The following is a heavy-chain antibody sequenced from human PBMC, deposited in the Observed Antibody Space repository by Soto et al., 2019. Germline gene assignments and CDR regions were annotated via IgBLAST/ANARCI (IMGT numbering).Heavy chain of an antibody. Sequence: GGALRLSCAASGFTFSRYNMNWVRQAPGKGLEWVSSISSSSSYIYYADSVKGRFTTSRDNAKNSLYLQMNSLRAEDTAVYYCARQSKVAAAGYFDYWGQGTLVTVSS. CDR1: GFTFSRYN. V-gene: IGHV3-21*01. CDR3: ARQSKVAAAGYFDY. CDR2: ISSSSSYI. D-gene: IGHD6-13*01. J-gene: IGHJ4*02.